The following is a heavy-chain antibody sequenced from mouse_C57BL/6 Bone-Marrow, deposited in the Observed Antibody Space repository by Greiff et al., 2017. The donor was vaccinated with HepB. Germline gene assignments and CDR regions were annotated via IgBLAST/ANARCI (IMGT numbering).Heavy chain of an antibody. J-gene: IGHJ4*01. CDR1: GFTFSSYA. Sequence: EVKVVESGGGLVKPGGSLKLSCAASGFTFSSYAMSWVRQTTEKRLEWVATISDGGSYTYYPDNVKGRFTISRDNAKNNLYLQMSHLKSEDTAMYYCARDRSNYQGCYAMDYWGQGTSVTVSS. D-gene: IGHD2-5*01. CDR3: ARDRSNYQGCYAMDY. V-gene: IGHV5-4*01. CDR2: ISDGGSYT.